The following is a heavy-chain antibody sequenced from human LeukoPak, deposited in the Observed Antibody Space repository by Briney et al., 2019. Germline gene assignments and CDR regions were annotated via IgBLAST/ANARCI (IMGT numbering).Heavy chain of an antibody. D-gene: IGHD2-2*01. CDR2: IYTSGGT. CDR3: ARDLNYCATTSCSPGGY. J-gene: IGHJ4*02. CDR1: GGSISSSSYY. Sequence: SETLSLTCTVSGGSISSSSYYWSWIRQPAGKGLEWIGRIYTSGGTNYNPSLKSRVTISIDTSKNQFSLKLSSVTAADTAVYYCARDLNYCATTSCSPGGYWGQGALVTVSS. V-gene: IGHV4-61*02.